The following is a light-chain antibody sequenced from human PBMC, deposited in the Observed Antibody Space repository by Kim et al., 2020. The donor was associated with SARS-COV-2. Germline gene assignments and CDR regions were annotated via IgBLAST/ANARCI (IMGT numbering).Light chain of an antibody. V-gene: IGKV1-5*01. CDR1: QSISSW. CDR2: DAS. CDR3: QQSKT. Sequence: STLSATVGDRVTIPCRAIQSISSWLAWYQQKPGKAPKLLIYDASSLESGVPSRFSGSVSGTEFTLTISSLQPDDFATYYCQQSKTFSQGTKVDIK. J-gene: IGKJ1*01.